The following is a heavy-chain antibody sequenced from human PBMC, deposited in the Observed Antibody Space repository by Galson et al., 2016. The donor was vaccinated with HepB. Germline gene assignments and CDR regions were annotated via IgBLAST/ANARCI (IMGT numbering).Heavy chain of an antibody. CDR1: GFTFDTHA. Sequence: SLRLSCAASGFTFDTHAMNWVRQAPGKGLKWVSAISGSGLKKDYADSVKGRFTIFRDNSKNTVSLQMSNLRVGDTAVYYCAKFQMAVTGNVGYFDYWGQGALVTVSS. V-gene: IGHV3-23*01. CDR3: AKFQMAVTGNVGYFDY. CDR2: ISGSGLKK. D-gene: IGHD6-19*01. J-gene: IGHJ4*02.